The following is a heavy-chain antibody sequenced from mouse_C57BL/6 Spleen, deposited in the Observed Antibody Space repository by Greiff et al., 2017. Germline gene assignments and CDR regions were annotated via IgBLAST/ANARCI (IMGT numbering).Heavy chain of an antibody. CDR3: ARSEICSSSYLDY. Sequence: QVQLQQSGAELVKPGASVKISCKASGYAFSSYWMNWVKQRPGKGLEWIGQIYPGDGDTNYNGKFKGKATLTADKSSSTAYMQLSSLTSEESEVYFCARSEICSSSYLDYWGQGTTRTVSS. V-gene: IGHV1-80*01. CDR1: GYAFSSYW. D-gene: IGHD1-1*01. J-gene: IGHJ2*01. CDR2: IYPGDGDT.